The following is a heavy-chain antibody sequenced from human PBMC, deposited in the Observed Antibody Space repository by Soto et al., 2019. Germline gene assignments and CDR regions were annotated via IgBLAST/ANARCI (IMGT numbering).Heavy chain of an antibody. J-gene: IGHJ6*02. Sequence: QVQLVQSGAEVKNPGSSVTVSCNASGGTFSSYAISWVRQAPGQGLEWMGGIIPIFGTANYAQKFQGRVTITADESTSPAYMELSSLRSEETSVYYCARHSYCGYYYYGMDVWGQGTTVTVSS. CDR3: ARHSYCGYYYYGMDV. V-gene: IGHV1-69*01. CDR2: IIPIFGTA. D-gene: IGHD2-21*01. CDR1: GGTFSSYA.